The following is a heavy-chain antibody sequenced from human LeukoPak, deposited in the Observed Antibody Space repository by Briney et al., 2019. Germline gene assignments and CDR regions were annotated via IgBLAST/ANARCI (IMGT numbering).Heavy chain of an antibody. D-gene: IGHD6-19*01. CDR1: GGSFSGYY. J-gene: IGHJ4*02. V-gene: IGHV4-34*01. CDR3: ARTSSGWYIRTSDY. Sequence: SETLSLTCAVYGGSFSGYYWSWIRQPPGKGLEWIGEINHSGSTNYNPSLKSRVTISVDTSKNQFSLKRSSVTAADTAVYYCARTSSGWYIRTSDYWGQGTLVTVSS. CDR2: INHSGST.